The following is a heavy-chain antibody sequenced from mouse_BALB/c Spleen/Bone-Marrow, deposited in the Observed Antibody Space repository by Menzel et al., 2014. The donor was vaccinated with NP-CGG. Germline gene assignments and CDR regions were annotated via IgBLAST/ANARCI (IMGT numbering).Heavy chain of an antibody. V-gene: IGHV1-14*01. CDR1: GYTFTSYV. CDR3: ARGGRYDGAWFAY. D-gene: IGHD2-14*01. Sequence: EVQLQQSGPELVKPGASVKVSCKASGYTFTSYVMHWVKQKPGQGLEWTGYINPYNDGTKYNEKFKGKATLTSDKSSSTAYMELSSLTSEDSAVYYCARGGRYDGAWFAYWGEGTLVTVSA. CDR2: INPYNDGT. J-gene: IGHJ3*01.